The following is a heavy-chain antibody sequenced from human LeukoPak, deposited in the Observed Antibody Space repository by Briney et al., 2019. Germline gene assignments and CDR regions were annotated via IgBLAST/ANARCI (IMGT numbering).Heavy chain of an antibody. CDR1: GDSVSSYD. V-gene: IGHV4-59*02. Sequence: SETLSLTCTVSGDSVSSYDWSWIRQPPGKGLEWIGYLSYSGSTNYNPSLESRVTISADTSKNQFSLKLSSVTAADTAVYYCARVSWPGRGSRFDPWGQGSLVTVSS. CDR2: LSYSGST. J-gene: IGHJ5*02. CDR3: ARVSWPGRGSRFDP. D-gene: IGHD3-16*01.